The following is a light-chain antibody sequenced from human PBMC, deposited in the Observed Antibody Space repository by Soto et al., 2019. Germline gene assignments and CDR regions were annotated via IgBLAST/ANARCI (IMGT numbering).Light chain of an antibody. J-gene: IGLJ3*02. CDR3: SSYAGGNNWV. CDR1: SSDISGHNY. CDR2: EVS. Sequence: QSVLTQPPSASGSLGQSVTISCTGASSDISGHNYVSWYQQHPGKAPKLMIYEVSKRPSWVPDRFSASKSGNTASLTVSGLRAEDEAAYYCSSYAGGNNWVFGGGTKVTVL. V-gene: IGLV2-8*01.